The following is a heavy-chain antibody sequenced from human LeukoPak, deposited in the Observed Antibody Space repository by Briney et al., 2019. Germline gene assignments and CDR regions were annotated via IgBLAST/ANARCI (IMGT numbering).Heavy chain of an antibody. J-gene: IGHJ4*02. Sequence: SETLSLTCAVSGGSISSGDYSWSWIRQPPGKGLEWIGFSYHSGSTYYNPSLKSRVTISVDTSKNQFSLKLSSVTAADTAVYYCARALRLYSGYDYLAPIFGHFDYWGQGTLVTVSS. V-gene: IGHV4-30-2*01. D-gene: IGHD5-12*01. CDR3: ARALRLYSGYDYLAPIFGHFDY. CDR2: SYHSGST. CDR1: GGSISSGDYS.